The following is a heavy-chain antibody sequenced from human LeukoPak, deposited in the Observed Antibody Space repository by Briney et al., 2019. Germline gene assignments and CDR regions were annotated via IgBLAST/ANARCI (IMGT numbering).Heavy chain of an antibody. CDR2: INPNSGDT. CDR1: GYTFTDYY. Sequence: ASVKVSCKASGYTFTDYYIHWVRQAPGQGLEWLGWINPNSGDTNYVQKFQGRVTMTRDTSISTAYMELSGLTSDDTAMYYCARGPNYYASSGYHYFGYWGQGTLVTVSS. CDR3: ARGPNYYASSGYHYFGY. V-gene: IGHV1-2*02. D-gene: IGHD3-22*01. J-gene: IGHJ4*02.